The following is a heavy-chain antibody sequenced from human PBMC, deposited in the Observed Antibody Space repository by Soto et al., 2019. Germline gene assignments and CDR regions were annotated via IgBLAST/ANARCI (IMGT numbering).Heavy chain of an antibody. Sequence: QVQLQESGPGLVKPSQTLSLTCASSGDSVSSNSAAWNWIRQSPSRGLEWLGRTYYRSRWYNDYAVPVRRRITVNADTSKNQFSLQLTSVTPEDTVVYYCAGTTSYQWYYMDVWGKGTTVTVSS. J-gene: IGHJ6*03. CDR2: TYYRSRWYN. V-gene: IGHV6-1*01. CDR3: AGTTSYQWYYMDV. D-gene: IGHD1-7*01. CDR1: GDSVSSNSAA.